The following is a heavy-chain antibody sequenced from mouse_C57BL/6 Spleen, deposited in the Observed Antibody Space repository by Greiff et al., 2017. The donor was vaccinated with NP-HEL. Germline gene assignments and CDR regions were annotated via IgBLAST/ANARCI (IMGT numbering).Heavy chain of an antibody. Sequence: VQLKQSGPELVKPGASVKISCKASGYAFSSSWMNWVKQRPGKGLEWIGRIYPGDGDTNYNGKFKGKATLTADKSSSTAYMQLSSLTSEDSAVYFCARADYYGSSSFAYWGQGTLVTVSA. CDR1: GYAFSSSW. D-gene: IGHD1-1*01. V-gene: IGHV1-82*01. CDR2: IYPGDGDT. J-gene: IGHJ3*01. CDR3: ARADYYGSSSFAY.